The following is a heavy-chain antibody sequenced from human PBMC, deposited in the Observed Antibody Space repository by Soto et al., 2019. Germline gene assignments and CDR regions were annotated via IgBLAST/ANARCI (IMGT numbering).Heavy chain of an antibody. CDR3: AKDIMTVTIEKDP. V-gene: IGHV3-23*01. J-gene: IGHJ5*02. D-gene: IGHD4-17*01. Sequence: PGGSLRLSCAASGFTFSSYAMSWVRQAPGKGLEWVSAISGSGGSTYYADSVKGRFTISSANSKNTLYLQMNSLSAEDTAVYYCAKDIMTVTIEKDPWGQGTLVTVSS. CDR1: GFTFSSYA. CDR2: ISGSGGST.